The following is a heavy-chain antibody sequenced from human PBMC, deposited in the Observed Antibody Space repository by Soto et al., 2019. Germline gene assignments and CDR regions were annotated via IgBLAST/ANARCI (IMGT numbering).Heavy chain of an antibody. CDR3: AKDPVGIAEAGTSDY. CDR1: GFTFSSYG. V-gene: IGHV3-30*18. Sequence: QVQLVESGGGVVQPGRSLRLSCAASGFTFSSYGMHWVRQAPGKGLEWVAVISYDGSNKYYADSVKGRFTISRDNSKNTLYLQMNSLRAEDSAVYYCAKDPVGIAEAGTSDYWGQGTLVTVAS. J-gene: IGHJ4*02. CDR2: ISYDGSNK. D-gene: IGHD6-19*01.